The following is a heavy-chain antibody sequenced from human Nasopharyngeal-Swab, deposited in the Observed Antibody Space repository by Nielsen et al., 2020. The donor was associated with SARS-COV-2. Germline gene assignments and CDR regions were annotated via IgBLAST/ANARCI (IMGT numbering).Heavy chain of an antibody. D-gene: IGHD4-11*01. CDR3: AKATYRFCFDS. V-gene: IGHV3-23*01. Sequence: GESLKISCAASGFTFDNYAMAWVRQAPGKGLEWVSSISGSGRASYYAESVQGRLTISRDNSKNTLYLEIRSLRGDDTALYYCAKATYRFCFDSWGQGTLVTVSS. J-gene: IGHJ5*01. CDR2: ISGSGRAS. CDR1: GFTFDNYA.